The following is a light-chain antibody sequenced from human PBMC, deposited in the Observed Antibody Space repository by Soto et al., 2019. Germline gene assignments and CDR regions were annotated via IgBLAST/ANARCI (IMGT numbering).Light chain of an antibody. CDR1: SRDGGGFNY. V-gene: IGLV2-14*03. Sequence: QSALTQPASVSGSPGQSIPISCTGTSRDGGGFNYVSWYQQHPGKAPKLMIYDVSDRPSGVSNRFSGSKSGNTASLTISGLQAEDEADYYCSSYTSSTTLVFGTGTKVTVL. J-gene: IGLJ1*01. CDR2: DVS. CDR3: SSYTSSTTLV.